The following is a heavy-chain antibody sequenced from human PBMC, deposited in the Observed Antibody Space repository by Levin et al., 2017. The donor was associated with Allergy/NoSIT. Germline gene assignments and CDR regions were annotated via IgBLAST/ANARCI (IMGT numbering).Heavy chain of an antibody. Sequence: NASETLSLTCTVSGGSISSYYWSWIRQPPGKGLEWIGYIYYSGSTNYNPSLKSRVTISVDTSKNQFSLKLSSVTAADTAVYYCARWVQVVPAAIGAFDIWGQGTMVTVSS. CDR3: ARWVQVVPAAIGAFDI. J-gene: IGHJ3*02. CDR2: IYYSGST. V-gene: IGHV4-59*08. D-gene: IGHD2-2*01. CDR1: GGSISSYY.